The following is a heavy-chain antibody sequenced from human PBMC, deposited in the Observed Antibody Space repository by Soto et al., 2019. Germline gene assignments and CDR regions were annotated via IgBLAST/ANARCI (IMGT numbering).Heavy chain of an antibody. CDR2: IIPIFGTA. D-gene: IGHD2-2*01. CDR3: ARGGAMPRTDDYYYGMDV. Sequence: QVQLVQSGAEVKKPGSSVKVSCKASGGTFSSYAISWVRQAPGQGLEWMGGIIPIFGTANYAQKFQGRVTITADESTSTAYMGLSSLRSEDTAVYYCARGGAMPRTDDYYYGMDVWGQGTTVTVSS. J-gene: IGHJ6*02. CDR1: GGTFSSYA. V-gene: IGHV1-69*01.